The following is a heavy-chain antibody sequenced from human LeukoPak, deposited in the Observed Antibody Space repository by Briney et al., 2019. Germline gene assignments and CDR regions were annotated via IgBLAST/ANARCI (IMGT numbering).Heavy chain of an antibody. Sequence: GGSLRLSCAASGFTFDDYAMHWVRQAPGKGLEWVSGISWNSGSIGYADSVKGRFTISRDNAKSSLYLQMNSLRAEDTALYYCAKGRDKYQLLSKNWFDPWGQGTLVTVSS. CDR2: ISWNSGSI. V-gene: IGHV3-9*01. J-gene: IGHJ5*02. CDR3: AKGRDKYQLLSKNWFDP. D-gene: IGHD2-2*01. CDR1: GFTFDDYA.